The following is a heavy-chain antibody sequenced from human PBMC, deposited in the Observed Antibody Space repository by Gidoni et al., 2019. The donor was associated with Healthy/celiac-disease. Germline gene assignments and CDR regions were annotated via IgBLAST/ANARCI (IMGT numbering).Heavy chain of an antibody. J-gene: IGHJ5*02. Sequence: EVQLVESGGGLVQPGGSLRLSCAASGFTFSSYWMHWVRQAPGKGLVWVSRINSDGSSTSYADSVKGRFTISRDNAKNTLYLQMNSLRAEDTAVYYCARDRGTYDFWSGYYTEWFDPWGQGTLVTVSS. CDR3: ARDRGTYDFWSGYYTEWFDP. D-gene: IGHD3-3*01. CDR1: GFTFSSYW. CDR2: INSDGSST. V-gene: IGHV3-74*01.